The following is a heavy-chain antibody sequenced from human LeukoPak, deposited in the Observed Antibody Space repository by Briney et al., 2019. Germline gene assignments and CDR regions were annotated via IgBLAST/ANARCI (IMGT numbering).Heavy chain of an antibody. D-gene: IGHD3-22*01. V-gene: IGHV3-23*01. CDR1: GFDLHTYE. CDR2: ITSGGDST. J-gene: IGHJ5*02. Sequence: GGSLRLSCAASGFDLHTYEMNWVRQAPGKGLEWVSTITSGGDSTYYADSMKGRFTISRDNSENTLYLQMNSLRAEDTAVYYCAKEFALSSGSVPYIWFDPWGQGTLVTVSS. CDR3: AKEFALSSGSVPYIWFDP.